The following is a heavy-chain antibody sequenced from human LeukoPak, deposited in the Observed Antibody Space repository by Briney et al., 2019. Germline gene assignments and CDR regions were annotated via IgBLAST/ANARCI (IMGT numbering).Heavy chain of an antibody. Sequence: GGSLRLSCAASGFTFSSYAMSWVRQAPGKGLEWVSAISGSGGSTYYADSVKGRFTISRDNSKNTLYLQMNSLRAEDTAVYYCAKREYYDILTGYYEPSWFDPWGQGTLVTVSS. CDR2: ISGSGGST. J-gene: IGHJ5*02. D-gene: IGHD3-9*01. CDR3: AKREYYDILTGYYEPSWFDP. V-gene: IGHV3-23*01. CDR1: GFTFSSYA.